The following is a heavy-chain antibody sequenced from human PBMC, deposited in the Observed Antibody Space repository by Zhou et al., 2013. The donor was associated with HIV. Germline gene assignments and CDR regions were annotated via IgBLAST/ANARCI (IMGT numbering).Heavy chain of an antibody. Sequence: QVHLVQSGAEVKKPGSSVRVSCKASGGTFSKYAISWVRQAHGQGLEWMGGIIPSVGSANYAHKFLTRVTITADESTSTAYMELSGLRSEDTAVYYCAIPSPPYTYFYFMAVWGKGTSVIVS. CDR1: GGTFSKYA. CDR2: IIPSVGSA. CDR3: AIPSPPYTYFYFMAV. J-gene: IGHJ6*03. V-gene: IGHV1-69*12.